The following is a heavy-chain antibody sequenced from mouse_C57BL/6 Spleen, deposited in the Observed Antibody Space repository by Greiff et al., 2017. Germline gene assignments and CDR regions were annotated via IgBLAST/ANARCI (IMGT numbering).Heavy chain of an antibody. Sequence: QVQLQQSGAELVRPGASLTLSCKASGSTFTAYERHWGKRTPVHGLEGIGAIDPETGGTAYNQKFKGKAILTADKSSSTAYMELRSLTSEDSAVYYCTRKLLYAMDYWGQGTSVTVSS. CDR2: IDPETGGT. CDR3: TRKLLYAMDY. V-gene: IGHV1-15*01. CDR1: GSTFTAYE. J-gene: IGHJ4*01.